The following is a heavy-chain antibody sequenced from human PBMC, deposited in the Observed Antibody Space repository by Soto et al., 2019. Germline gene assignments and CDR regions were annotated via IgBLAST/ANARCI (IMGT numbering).Heavy chain of an antibody. CDR2: IHYSGST. J-gene: IGHJ4*02. Sequence: QVQLQESGPGLVKPSETLSLTCTVSGGSINSYYWSWIRQPPGKGLEWIGYIHYSGSTDHNPSLKSRVTMSIDTSKNRFSLKLSSMTAADTAVYYCARGTIAVAGTFEYWGQGTLVTVSS. CDR1: GGSINSYY. D-gene: IGHD6-19*01. V-gene: IGHV4-59*01. CDR3: ARGTIAVAGTFEY.